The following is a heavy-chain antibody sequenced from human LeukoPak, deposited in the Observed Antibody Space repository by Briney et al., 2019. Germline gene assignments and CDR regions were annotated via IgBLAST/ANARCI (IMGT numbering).Heavy chain of an antibody. CDR1: GYTFINYG. Sequence: ASVKVSCKASGYTFINYGISWVRQAPGQGLEWVGWISAYNGNTNYAQKFQGRVTVTTDTSTSTAYMELRSLRSDDTAVYYCARDESYGDYNNWFDPWGQGTLVTVSS. D-gene: IGHD4-17*01. CDR2: ISAYNGNT. J-gene: IGHJ5*02. CDR3: ARDESYGDYNNWFDP. V-gene: IGHV1-18*01.